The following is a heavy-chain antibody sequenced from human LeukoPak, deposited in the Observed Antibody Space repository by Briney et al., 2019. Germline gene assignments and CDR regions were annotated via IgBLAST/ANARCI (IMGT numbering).Heavy chain of an antibody. CDR2: IKQDGSEK. Sequence: GGSLRLSCAASGFTFSSYCMSWVRQAPGKGLEWVANIKQDGSEKYYVDSVKGRFTISRDNAKNSLYLQMNSLRAEDTAVYYCARDLETFAYWGQGTLVTVSS. V-gene: IGHV3-7*01. J-gene: IGHJ4*02. CDR3: ARDLETFAY. CDR1: GFTFSSYC.